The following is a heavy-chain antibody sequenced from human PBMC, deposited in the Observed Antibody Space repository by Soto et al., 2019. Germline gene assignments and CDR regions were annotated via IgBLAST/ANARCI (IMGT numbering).Heavy chain of an antibody. CDR3: SRDPRILDY. Sequence: HVQLVESGGGLVKPGGSLRLSCVASGFTFSDYYMTWIRQAPGQGPEWVAYISGPGTDIMHADSVRGRFTISRDNAKNSLYLQMNGLRAEDTALYYCSRDPRILDYWGQGTLVTVAS. J-gene: IGHJ4*02. CDR1: GFTFSDYY. D-gene: IGHD2-15*01. V-gene: IGHV3-11*01. CDR2: ISGPGTDI.